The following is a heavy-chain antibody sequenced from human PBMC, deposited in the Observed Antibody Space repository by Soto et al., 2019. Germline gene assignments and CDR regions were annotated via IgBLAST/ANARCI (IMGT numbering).Heavy chain of an antibody. V-gene: IGHV3-30*18. CDR2: ISYDGSNK. J-gene: IGHJ4*02. Sequence: QVQLVESGGGVVQPGRSLRLSCAASGFTFSSYGMHWVRQAPGKGLEWVAVISYDGSNKYYADSVKGRFTISRDNSKNTLYLQMNSLRAEDTAVYYCAKPSVVAVYYFDYWGQGTLVTVSS. D-gene: IGHD2-15*01. CDR1: GFTFSSYG. CDR3: AKPSVVAVYYFDY.